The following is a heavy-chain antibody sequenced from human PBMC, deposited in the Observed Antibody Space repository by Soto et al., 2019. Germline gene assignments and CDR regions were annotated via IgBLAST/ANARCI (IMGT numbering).Heavy chain of an antibody. D-gene: IGHD6-6*01. J-gene: IGHJ5*02. CDR3: AKDLTRQLAYWLDP. V-gene: IGHV1-2*02. Sequence: QVQLVQSGAAVKKPGASVKVSCKASGFSFTGYYIHWLRQAPGQGLEWMGWINAHSGGTEYAQKFQGRFTLTRDTSIATAYLTLTSLTPDDTALYYCAKDLTRQLAYWLDPWGQGTQVTVSS. CDR2: INAHSGGT. CDR1: GFSFTGYY.